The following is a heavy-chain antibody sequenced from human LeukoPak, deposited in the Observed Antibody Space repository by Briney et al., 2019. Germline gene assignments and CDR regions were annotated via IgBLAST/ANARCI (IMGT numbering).Heavy chain of an antibody. CDR3: VRGAARAYYMDV. CDR1: EFSFSNYA. V-gene: IGHV3-21*01. CDR2: ISSSSSYI. Sequence: PGGSLRLSCVGSEFSFSNYAMNWVRQAPGKGLEWVSSISSSSSYIYYADSVKGRFTISRDNAKNSLYLQMNSLRAEDTAVYYCVRGAARAYYMDVWGKGTTVTVSS. D-gene: IGHD6-13*01. J-gene: IGHJ6*03.